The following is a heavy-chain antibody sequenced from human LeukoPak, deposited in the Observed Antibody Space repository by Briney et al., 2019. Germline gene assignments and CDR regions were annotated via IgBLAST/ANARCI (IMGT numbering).Heavy chain of an antibody. J-gene: IGHJ4*02. D-gene: IGHD6-13*01. Sequence: SQTLSLTCTVSGGSISSSSYFWGWTRQPPGKGLEWIVSTYYGGSTSYNPSLKSRVTVSVDTSKNQFSPKLSSVTAADTAVYYCARLSIFSSNWYYFDYWGQGALVTVSS. CDR1: GGSISSSSYF. V-gene: IGHV4-39*01. CDR2: TYYGGST. CDR3: ARLSIFSSNWYYFDY.